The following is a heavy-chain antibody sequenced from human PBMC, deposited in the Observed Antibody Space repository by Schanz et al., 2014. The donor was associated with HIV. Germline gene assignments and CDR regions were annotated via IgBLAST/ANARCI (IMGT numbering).Heavy chain of an antibody. CDR2: ISHDGSKK. V-gene: IGHV3-30*03. D-gene: IGHD3-10*01. J-gene: IGHJ4*02. Sequence: VQMLESGGGSVQPGGSLRLSCAASGFTFSSYGMYWVRQAPGKGLEWVAVISHDGSKKYYADSVRGRFTISRDNSKNTLYLQMNSLRAEDTAVYYCVRGLLFQGFFDSWGQGALVTVSS. CDR3: VRGLLFQGFFDS. CDR1: GFTFSSYG.